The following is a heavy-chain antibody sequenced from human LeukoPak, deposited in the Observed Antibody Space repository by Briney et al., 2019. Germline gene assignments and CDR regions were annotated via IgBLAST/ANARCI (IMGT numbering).Heavy chain of an antibody. J-gene: IGHJ6*04. Sequence: PGGALKPSLAASGFTVSSNYMGWVRQAPGKGLGWGSGIYSCGSTYYADTVKGRFTISRDKFKNTLYLKMNNLRVEDTAVYFCARDAGVVSATFGVYYYYGMDVWGKGTTVTVSS. V-gene: IGHV3-53*01. CDR2: IYSCGST. CDR3: ARDAGVVSATFGVYYYYGMDV. D-gene: IGHD2-15*01. CDR1: GFTVSSNY.